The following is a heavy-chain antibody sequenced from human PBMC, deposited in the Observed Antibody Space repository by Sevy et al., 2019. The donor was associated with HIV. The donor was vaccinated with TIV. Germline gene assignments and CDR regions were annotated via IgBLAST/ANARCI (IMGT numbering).Heavy chain of an antibody. J-gene: IGHJ5*02. D-gene: IGHD2-2*01. Sequence: GESLKISCAASGFTFSSYWMHWVRQAPGKGLVWVSRINSDGSSTSYADSVKGRFTISRDNAKNTLYLQMNSLRAEDTAVYYCARDLYCSSTSCYARGWFDPWGQRTLVTVSS. CDR3: ARDLYCSSTSCYARGWFDP. V-gene: IGHV3-74*01. CDR2: INSDGSST. CDR1: GFTFSSYW.